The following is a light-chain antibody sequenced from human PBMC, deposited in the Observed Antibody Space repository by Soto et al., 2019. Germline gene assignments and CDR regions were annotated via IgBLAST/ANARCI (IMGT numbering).Light chain of an antibody. J-gene: IGKJ5*01. CDR3: QQLLSYPIT. CDR1: QSISSW. Sequence: DIQMTQSPSTLSASVGDRVTITCRASQSISSWLAWYQQKPGKAPKLLIYKASSLESGVPLRFSGSGSGTSFTLTISSLQPEDFATYYCQQLLSYPITFGQGTRREIK. CDR2: KAS. V-gene: IGKV1-5*03.